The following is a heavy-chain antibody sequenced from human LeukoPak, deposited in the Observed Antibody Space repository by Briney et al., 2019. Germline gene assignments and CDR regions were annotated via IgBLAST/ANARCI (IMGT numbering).Heavy chain of an antibody. CDR1: GFTFSNYG. CDR2: IRYDGSNK. J-gene: IGHJ4*02. CDR3: ARDSVVGYNIGMRYFDY. V-gene: IGHV3-30*02. D-gene: IGHD1-14*01. Sequence: PGGSLTLSCAASGFTFSNYGVHWVREAPGKGLEWVAYIRYDGSNKSYADSVKGRFTISRDNSKNTLYLQMSNLRVEDTGVYYCARDSVVGYNIGMRYFDYWGQGTLVTVS.